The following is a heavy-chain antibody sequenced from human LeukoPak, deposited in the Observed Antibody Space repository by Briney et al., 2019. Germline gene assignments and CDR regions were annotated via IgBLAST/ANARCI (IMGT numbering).Heavy chain of an antibody. J-gene: IGHJ4*02. D-gene: IGHD3-22*01. V-gene: IGHV3-11*01. CDR2: ISTSGGTM. CDR1: GFTFSDYY. Sequence: GGSLRLSCAASGFTFSDYYMTWIRQAPGKGLEWISYISTSGGTMNYADSVKGRLTISRDNAKSSLYLQMNSLRAEDTAVYYCARSKSGWQPYYFDYWGQGTLVTVSS. CDR3: ARSKSGWQPYYFDY.